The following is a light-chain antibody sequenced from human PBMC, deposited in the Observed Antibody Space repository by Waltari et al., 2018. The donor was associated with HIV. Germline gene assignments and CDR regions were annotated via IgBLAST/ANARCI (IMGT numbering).Light chain of an antibody. CDR2: KDT. CDR1: ALAKQY. Sequence: SYELTQPPSVSVSPGQTARITCSGDALAKQYAYWYQQKPGQAPVVVIYKDTKRPSGIPERFSGSTSGTTVTLTISGLQAEDEGDYYCQSADTRGSYLVFGGGTKVTVL. CDR3: QSADTRGSYLV. J-gene: IGLJ3*02. V-gene: IGLV3-25*03.